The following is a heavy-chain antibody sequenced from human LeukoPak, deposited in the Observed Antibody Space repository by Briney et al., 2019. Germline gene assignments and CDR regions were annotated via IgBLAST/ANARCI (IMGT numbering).Heavy chain of an antibody. CDR2: ISSSTSTI. D-gene: IGHD6-19*01. V-gene: IGHV3-48*01. J-gene: IGHJ4*02. CDR1: GLTLSSYS. Sequence: GGSLRLSCAASGLTLSSYSMNWVRQAPGKGLEWVSYISSSTSTIYYADSVKGRFTISRDNSKNTLYLQMNSLRAEDTAVYYCAKRSGIAVDRYFDYWGQGTLVTVSS. CDR3: AKRSGIAVDRYFDY.